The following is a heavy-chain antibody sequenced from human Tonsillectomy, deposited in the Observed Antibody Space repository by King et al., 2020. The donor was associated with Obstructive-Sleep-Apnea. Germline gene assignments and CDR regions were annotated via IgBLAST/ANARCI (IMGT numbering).Heavy chain of an antibody. V-gene: IGHV4-39*07. D-gene: IGHD2-15*01. Sequence: QLQESGPGLVKPSETLSLTCTVSGGSISSSSYYWGWIRQPPGKGLEWIGSIYYSGSTYYNPSLKSRATISVDTSNNQFSLWLSSVTAADTAVYYCAREIVVVVATPEYFQHWGQGTLVTVSS. J-gene: IGHJ1*01. CDR3: AREIVVVVATPEYFQH. CDR2: IYYSGST. CDR1: GGSISSSSYY.